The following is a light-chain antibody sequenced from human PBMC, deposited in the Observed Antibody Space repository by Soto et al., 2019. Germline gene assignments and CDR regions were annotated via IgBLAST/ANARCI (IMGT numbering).Light chain of an antibody. J-gene: IGKJ5*01. Sequence: GDRVTITCRASQSVGNFLNWYQQKPGMPPKYLIYAASNLQSGVPSRFSGSGSGTDFTLTISSLEPEDFAVYYCQQRSNWPTFGQGTRLEI. CDR3: QQRSNWPT. CDR1: QSVGNF. CDR2: AAS. V-gene: IGKV1-39*01.